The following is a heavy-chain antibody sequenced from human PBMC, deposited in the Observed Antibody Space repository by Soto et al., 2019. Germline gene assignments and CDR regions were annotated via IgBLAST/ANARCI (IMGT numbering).Heavy chain of an antibody. D-gene: IGHD3-22*01. CDR1: GGNFSRYA. J-gene: IGHJ4*02. V-gene: IGHV1-69*01. Sequence: QVQLVQSGAEVKKPGSSVKVSCKASGGNFSRYALSWVRQAPGPVPEWMGGIVPMFGTANYAQKFQGRVTITADEYTSTAYMQLSSLRSEDTAVYYCARLVDYDSRGYYFFFWGQGTLVTVSS. CDR2: IVPMFGTA. CDR3: ARLVDYDSRGYYFFF.